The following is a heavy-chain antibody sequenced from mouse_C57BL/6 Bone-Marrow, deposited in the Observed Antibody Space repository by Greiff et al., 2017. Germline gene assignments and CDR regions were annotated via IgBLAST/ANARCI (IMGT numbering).Heavy chain of an antibody. CDR2: INPYNGGT. CDR3: ARAGFRRLPGGYFDY. V-gene: IGHV1-19*01. J-gene: IGHJ2*01. D-gene: IGHD2-2*01. CDR1: GYTFTDYY. Sequence: VQLQQSGPVLVKPGASVKMSCKASGYTFTDYYMNWVKQSHGKSLEWIGVINPYNGGTSYNQKFKGKATLTVDKSSSTAYMELNSLTSEDSAVYYCARAGFRRLPGGYFDYWGQGTTLTVSS.